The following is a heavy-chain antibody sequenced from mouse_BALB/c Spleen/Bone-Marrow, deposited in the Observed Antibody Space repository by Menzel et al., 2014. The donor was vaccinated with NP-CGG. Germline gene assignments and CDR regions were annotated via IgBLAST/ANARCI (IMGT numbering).Heavy chain of an antibody. CDR1: GFNIKDTY. V-gene: IGHV14-3*02. Sequence: EVQLQQSGAELVKPGASVKLSCTASGFNIKDTYMHWVKQRPEQGLEWIGRIDPANGNTKYDPKFQGKATITADTSSNTAYLQLRSLTSEDTAVYYCARSGDYGSSLAYWGQGTLVTVSA. CDR3: ARSGDYGSSLAY. J-gene: IGHJ3*01. D-gene: IGHD1-1*01. CDR2: IDPANGNT.